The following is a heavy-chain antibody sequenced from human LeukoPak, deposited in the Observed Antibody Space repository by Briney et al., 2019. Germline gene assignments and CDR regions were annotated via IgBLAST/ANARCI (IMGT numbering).Heavy chain of an antibody. CDR3: ARQMGYSSGLDAFDI. D-gene: IGHD6-19*01. CDR2: IYPGDSDT. CDR1: GYSFTSYW. Sequence: GESLKISCKGSGYSFTSYWIGWVRQMPGKGLEWMGIIYPGDSDTRYSPSLQGQVTISADKSISTAYLQWSSLKASDTAMYYCARQMGYSSGLDAFDIWGQGTMVTVSS. J-gene: IGHJ3*02. V-gene: IGHV5-51*01.